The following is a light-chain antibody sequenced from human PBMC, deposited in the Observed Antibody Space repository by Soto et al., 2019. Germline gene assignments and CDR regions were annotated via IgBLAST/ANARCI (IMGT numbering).Light chain of an antibody. V-gene: IGKV1-5*01. J-gene: IGKJ1*01. Sequence: DIQMTQSPSTLSASVGDRVTITCRASQRISGWLAWYQQKPGKAPKLLISDASSLESGVPSRFSGSGSGTDFTLTISCLQSEDFATYYCQQYYSYPRTFGQGTKVDIK. CDR3: QQYYSYPRT. CDR1: QRISGW. CDR2: DAS.